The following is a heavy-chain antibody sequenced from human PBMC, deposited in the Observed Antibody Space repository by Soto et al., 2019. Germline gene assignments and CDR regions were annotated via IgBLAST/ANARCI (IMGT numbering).Heavy chain of an antibody. J-gene: IGHJ6*02. D-gene: IGHD3-3*01. CDR2: IKEDGSEK. Sequence: LRLSCAASGFTFTRYWMNWVRQAPGKGLEWLANIKEDGSEKIYVDSVKGRFTISRDNAQKSVYLQMNSLRAENAAVYYCARDEGGIGYYTGPYYYGMDVWGQGTTVTVSS. V-gene: IGHV3-7*03. CDR3: ARDEGGIGYYTGPYYYGMDV. CDR1: GFTFTRYW.